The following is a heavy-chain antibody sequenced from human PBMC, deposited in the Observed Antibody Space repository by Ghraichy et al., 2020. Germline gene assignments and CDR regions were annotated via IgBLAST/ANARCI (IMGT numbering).Heavy chain of an antibody. CDR2: IYYSGST. V-gene: IGHV4-59*01. J-gene: IGHJ4*02. Sequence: SETLSLTCTVSGGSISSYYWSWIRQPPGKGLEWIGYIYYSGSTNYNPSLKSRVTISVDTSKNQFSLKLSSVTAADTAVYYCARDLRSEAVAGGFDYWGQGTLVTVSS. CDR3: ARDLRSEAVAGGFDY. D-gene: IGHD6-19*01. CDR1: GGSISSYY.